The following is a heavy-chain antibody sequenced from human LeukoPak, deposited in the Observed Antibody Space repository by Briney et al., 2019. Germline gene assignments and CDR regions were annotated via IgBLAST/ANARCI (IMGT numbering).Heavy chain of an antibody. CDR1: AFSVSIYW. Sequence: GRCLRLARAAAAFSVSIYWTSCVSQAAGEGRGWVAFIRHDVTEKNYVACMEDRFTVSRDNTKNSLYLQINSVRAEDTAVYYCARLAWGGVIQPTAIFDYWGQGTLVTVST. CDR2: IRHDVTEK. V-gene: IGHV3-7*01. J-gene: IGHJ4*02. D-gene: IGHD2-2*02. CDR3: ARLAWGGVIQPTAIFDY.